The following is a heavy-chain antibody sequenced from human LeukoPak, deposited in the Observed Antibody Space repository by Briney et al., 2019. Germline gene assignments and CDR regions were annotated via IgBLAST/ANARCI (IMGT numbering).Heavy chain of an antibody. CDR3: ARDRGSSWYSD. J-gene: IGHJ4*02. Sequence: SETLSLTCAVYGGSFSGYYWSWIRQPPGKGLEWIGYIYYSGSTNYNPSLKSRVTISVDTSKNQFSLKLSSVTAADTAVYYCARDRGSSWYSDWGQGTLVTVSS. CDR1: GGSFSGYY. V-gene: IGHV4-59*01. CDR2: IYYSGST. D-gene: IGHD6-13*01.